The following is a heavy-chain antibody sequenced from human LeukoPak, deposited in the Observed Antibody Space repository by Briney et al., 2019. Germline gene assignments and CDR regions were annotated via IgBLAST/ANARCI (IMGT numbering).Heavy chain of an antibody. Sequence: SETLSLTCTVSGASFDHYFWSWIRQPPGKGLEWIGYVYSSGSTDYNPSLKSRLTIPVDTSKNQFSLKLSSVTAADTAIYYCATHRRSHGSEYWGQGTLVTVSS. CDR3: ATHRRSHGSEY. CDR2: VYSSGST. J-gene: IGHJ4*02. D-gene: IGHD3-10*01. V-gene: IGHV4-59*01. CDR1: GASFDHYF.